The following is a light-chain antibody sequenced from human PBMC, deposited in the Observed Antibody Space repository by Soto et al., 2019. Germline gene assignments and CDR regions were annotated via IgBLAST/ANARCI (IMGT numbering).Light chain of an antibody. CDR2: GAS. Sequence: EFVLTQSPGTLSFSPGERATLSCRASQTVRNNYLAWYQQKPGQAPRLLIYGASSRATGIPDRFSGSGSGTDFTLTINRLEPEDFAVYYCQQYGTSPRTLGQGTKVDIK. CDR3: QQYGTSPRT. J-gene: IGKJ1*01. CDR1: QTVRNNY. V-gene: IGKV3-20*01.